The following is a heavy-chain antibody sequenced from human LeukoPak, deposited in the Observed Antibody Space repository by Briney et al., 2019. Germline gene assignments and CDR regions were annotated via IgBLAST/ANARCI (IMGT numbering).Heavy chain of an antibody. CDR3: ARDWRTYDSSGYYVFDY. V-gene: IGHV4-4*02. D-gene: IGHD3-22*01. CDR1: GGSISSGNW. CDR2: IYHSGST. J-gene: IGHJ4*02. Sequence: SETLSLTCAVSGGSISSGNWWSWVRQPPGKGLEWIGEIYHSGSTNYNPSLKSRVTISVDKSKNQFSLKLSSVTAADTAVYYCARDWRTYDSSGYYVFDYWGQGTLVTVSS.